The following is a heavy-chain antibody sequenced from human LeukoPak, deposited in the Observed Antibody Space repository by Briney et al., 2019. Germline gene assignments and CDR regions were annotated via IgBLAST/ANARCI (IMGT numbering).Heavy chain of an antibody. V-gene: IGHV4-61*02. D-gene: IGHD3-22*01. CDR1: GGSISSGGYY. CDR2: IYTSGST. CDR3: ARGRGYHLYYFDY. J-gene: IGHJ4*02. Sequence: PSETLSLTCTVSGGSISSGGYYWRWIRQPAGKGLEWIGRIYTSGSTNYNPSLKSRVTISVDTSKNQFSLKLSSVTAADTAVYYCARGRGYHLYYFDYWGQGTLVTVSS.